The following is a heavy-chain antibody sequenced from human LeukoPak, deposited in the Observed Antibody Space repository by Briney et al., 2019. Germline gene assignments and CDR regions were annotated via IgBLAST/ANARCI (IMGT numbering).Heavy chain of an antibody. V-gene: IGHV3-48*01. CDR1: GFTFSSYS. J-gene: IGHJ4*02. Sequence: GGSLRLSCAASGFTFSSYSMNWVRQAPGKRLEWVSYISSSSSTIYYADSVKGRFTISRDNAKNSLYLQMNSLRAEDTAVYYCARDRSDSSSSPSFDYWGQGTLVTVSS. CDR2: ISSSSSTI. D-gene: IGHD6-6*01. CDR3: ARDRSDSSSSPSFDY.